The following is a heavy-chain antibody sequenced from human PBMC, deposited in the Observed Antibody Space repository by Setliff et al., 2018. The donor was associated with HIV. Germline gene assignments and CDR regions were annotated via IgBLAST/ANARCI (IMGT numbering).Heavy chain of an antibody. CDR1: GISINGYY. D-gene: IGHD3-9*01. J-gene: IGHJ4*02. CDR3: ARGEPVDILTGYFDY. V-gene: IGHV4-4*08. Sequence: SETLSLTCSVSGISINGYYWSWIRQSPRTRLEWIGYVPSIGNTNYNPSLKSRVTISVDTSKNQFSLKMSSVTAADTAVYYCARGEPVDILTGYFDYWGQGTLVTVSS. CDR2: VPSIGNT.